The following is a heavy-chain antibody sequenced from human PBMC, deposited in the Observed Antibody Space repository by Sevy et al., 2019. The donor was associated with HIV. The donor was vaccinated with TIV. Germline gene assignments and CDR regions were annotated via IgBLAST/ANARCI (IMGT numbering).Heavy chain of an antibody. Sequence: ASVEVSCKASGGTFSSYAISWVRQAPGQGLEWMGGIIPIFGTANYAQKFQGRVTITADESTSTAYMELSSLRSEDTAVYYCARVGYSSGWYPYWGQGTLVTVSS. CDR1: GGTFSSYA. V-gene: IGHV1-69*13. J-gene: IGHJ4*02. D-gene: IGHD6-19*01. CDR3: ARVGYSSGWYPY. CDR2: IIPIFGTA.